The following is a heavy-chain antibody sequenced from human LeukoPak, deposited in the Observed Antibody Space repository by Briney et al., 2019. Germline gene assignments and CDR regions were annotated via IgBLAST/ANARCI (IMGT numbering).Heavy chain of an antibody. J-gene: IGHJ6*02. V-gene: IGHV4-30-4*02. CDR2: IYYSGST. CDR3: ATAPINRQGGMDV. CDR1: GGSISSGDYY. D-gene: IGHD2/OR15-2a*01. Sequence: PSETLSLTCTVSGGSISSGDYYWSWIRQPPGKGLEWIGYIYYSGSTYYNPSLKSRVTISVDTSKNQFSLRLSSVTAADTAVYYCATAPINRQGGMDVWGQGTTVTVSS.